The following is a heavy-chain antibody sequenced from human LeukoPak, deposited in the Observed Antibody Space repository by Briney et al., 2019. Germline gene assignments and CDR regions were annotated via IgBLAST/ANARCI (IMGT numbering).Heavy chain of an antibody. CDR3: ARGRATTSHAFDI. CDR1: GGSFSGYY. Sequence: SETLSLTCAVYGGSFSGYYWSWIRQPPGKGLEWIGEINHSGSTNYNPSLKSRVTISVDTSKNQFPLKLSSVTAAGTAVYYCARGRATTSHAFDIWGQGTMVTVSS. D-gene: IGHD1-26*01. V-gene: IGHV4-34*01. J-gene: IGHJ3*02. CDR2: INHSGST.